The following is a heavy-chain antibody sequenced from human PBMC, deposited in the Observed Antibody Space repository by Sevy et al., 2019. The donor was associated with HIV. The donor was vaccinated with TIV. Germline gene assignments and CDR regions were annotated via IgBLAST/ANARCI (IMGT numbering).Heavy chain of an antibody. D-gene: IGHD6-6*01. Sequence: SETLSLTCTVSGDSISSYYWSWIRQPPGKGLEWIGYIYYSGSTNYNPSLKSRVTISVDTSKNPFSLKLSSVTAADTAVYYCARALQLANWFDPWGQGTLVTVSS. CDR3: ARALQLANWFDP. J-gene: IGHJ5*02. V-gene: IGHV4-59*13. CDR1: GDSISSYY. CDR2: IYYSGST.